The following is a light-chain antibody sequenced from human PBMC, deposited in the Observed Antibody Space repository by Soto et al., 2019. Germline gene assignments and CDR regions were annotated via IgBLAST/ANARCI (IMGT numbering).Light chain of an antibody. J-gene: IGKJ4*01. CDR2: DAS. Sequence: ELVRTQSPGTLSVSPGERVPLSCRASQSVSSYLAWYQQKPGQAPRLLIYDASNRATGIPARFSGSGSGTDFTLTISSLEPEDFAVYYCQQRSNWPPVTFGGGTKVDIK. V-gene: IGKV3-11*01. CDR3: QQRSNWPPVT. CDR1: QSVSSY.